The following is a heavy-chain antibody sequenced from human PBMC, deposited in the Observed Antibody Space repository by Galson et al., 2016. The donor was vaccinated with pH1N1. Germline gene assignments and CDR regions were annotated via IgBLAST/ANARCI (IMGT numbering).Heavy chain of an antibody. CDR1: GFSLSTSGVG. Sequence: PALVKPTQTLTLTCTFSGFSLSTSGVGVGWIRQPPGKALEWLAVIYWNDDKRCRPSLKSRLTITKDTSKNQVVLTMTNMDPVDTATYYCARFLYGDYSNYFAPWGQGTLVTVSS. CDR2: IYWNDDK. J-gene: IGHJ5*02. D-gene: IGHD4-17*01. CDR3: ARFLYGDYSNYFAP. V-gene: IGHV2-5*01.